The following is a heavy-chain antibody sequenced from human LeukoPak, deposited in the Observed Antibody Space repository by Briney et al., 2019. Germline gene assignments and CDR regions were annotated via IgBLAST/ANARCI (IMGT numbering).Heavy chain of an antibody. CDR1: GYSFTSYW. CDR2: IYPGDSDT. Sequence: GESLKISCKGSGYSFTSYWIGWVRQVPGKGLEWMGIIYPGDSDTRYSPSFQGQVTISADKSISTAYLQWSSLKASDTAMYYCARPYCSSTSCYSNPGYWGQGTLVTVSS. J-gene: IGHJ4*02. D-gene: IGHD2-2*02. V-gene: IGHV5-51*01. CDR3: ARPYCSSTSCYSNPGY.